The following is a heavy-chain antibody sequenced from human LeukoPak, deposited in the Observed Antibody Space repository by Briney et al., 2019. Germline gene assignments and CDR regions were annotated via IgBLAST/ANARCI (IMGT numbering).Heavy chain of an antibody. Sequence: GGSLRLSCAASGFTFSSHAMSWVRQAPGKGLEWVSAISDRGDNKQYTDSVKGRLTTSRDNSKNTLYLQMNSLRADDTAVYYCAKSSRYGTGWYGRIDYWGQGTLVTVS. D-gene: IGHD6-19*01. CDR2: ISDRGDNK. CDR1: GFTFSSHA. J-gene: IGHJ4*02. V-gene: IGHV3-23*01. CDR3: AKSSRYGTGWYGRIDY.